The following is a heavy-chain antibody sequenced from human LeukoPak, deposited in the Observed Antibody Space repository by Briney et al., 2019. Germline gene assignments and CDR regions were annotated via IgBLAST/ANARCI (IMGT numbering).Heavy chain of an antibody. CDR2: ISGSGDTT. D-gene: IGHD3-22*01. V-gene: IGHV3-23*01. J-gene: IGHJ4*02. CDR3: AKDRGTTMIVVVITPDADY. Sequence: PGGSLRLSCAASRFTFSSYTMSWVRQAPGKGLEWVSAISGSGDTTYYADSVKGRFTISRDNSKNTLYLQMNSLRAEDTAVYYCAKDRGTTMIVVVITPDADYWGQGTLVTVSS. CDR1: RFTFSSYT.